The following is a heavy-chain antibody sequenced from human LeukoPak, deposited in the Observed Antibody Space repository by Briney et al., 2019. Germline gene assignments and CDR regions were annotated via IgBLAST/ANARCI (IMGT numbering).Heavy chain of an antibody. CDR2: INPNSGGT. D-gene: IGHD3-16*02. CDR1: GYTFTGYY. CDR3: AREDKSGFFGGVIGPDY. Sequence: ASVKVSCKASGYTFTGYYMHWVRQAPGQGLEWMGWINPNSGGTNYAQKFQGRVTMTRDTSISTAYMELRSLRSDDTAVYYCAREDKSGFFGGVIGPDYWGQGTLVTVSS. V-gene: IGHV1-2*02. J-gene: IGHJ4*02.